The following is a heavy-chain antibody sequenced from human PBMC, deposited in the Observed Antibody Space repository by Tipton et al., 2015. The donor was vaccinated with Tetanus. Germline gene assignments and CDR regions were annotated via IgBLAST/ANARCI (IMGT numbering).Heavy chain of an antibody. CDR1: GGSISSYY. Sequence: TLSLTCTLSGGSISSYYWSWVRQTPGKGLEWLGYVFYSGGTDLNPSLKRRVTISVDTSNNLFYLKLSSVTTADTAGYYCARSGGRRYAFDIWGQGSMVTVSS. CDR2: VFYSGGT. J-gene: IGHJ3*02. V-gene: IGHV4-59*01. CDR3: ARSGGRRYAFDI. D-gene: IGHD3-16*01.